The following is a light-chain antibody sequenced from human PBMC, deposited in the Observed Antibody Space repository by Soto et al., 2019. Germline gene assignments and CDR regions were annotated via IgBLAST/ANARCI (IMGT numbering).Light chain of an antibody. V-gene: IGKV3-11*01. CDR3: QQRSNWPRGT. CDR2: DAS. J-gene: IGKJ5*01. CDR1: QSVSSY. Sequence: ATLYCRASQSVSSYLAWYQQKPGQAPRLLIYDASNRATGIPARFSGSGSGTDFTLTISSLEPEDFAVYYCQQRSNWPRGTFGQGTRLEIK.